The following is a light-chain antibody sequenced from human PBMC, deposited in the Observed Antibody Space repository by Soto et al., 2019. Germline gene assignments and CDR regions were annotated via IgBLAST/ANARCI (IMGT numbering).Light chain of an antibody. V-gene: IGKV3-20*01. CDR2: GAS. CDR3: QQYGSSST. CDR1: QSVSSNY. J-gene: IGKJ3*01. Sequence: ENVLTQSPGTLSLSPGERATLSCRACQSVSSNYLAWYQQKPGQTPRLLIYGASSRATGIPDRFSGSGSGTDFTLTISRLEPEDFAVYYCQQYGSSSTFGPGTKVDLK.